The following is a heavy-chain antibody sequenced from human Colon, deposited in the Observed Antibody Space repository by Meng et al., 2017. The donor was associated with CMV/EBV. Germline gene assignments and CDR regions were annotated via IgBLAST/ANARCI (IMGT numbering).Heavy chain of an antibody. J-gene: IGHJ6*02. D-gene: IGHD1-26*01. CDR3: ARAVVGGSGLDV. Sequence: GSLRLSCAASGFSFSTYAMHWVRQAPGKGLEWVALIRDDGIIRNDESTKYYADSVKGRFTISRDNSKDTLYLQLNSLRAEDTAVYYCARAVVGGSGLDVWGQGTTVTVSS. V-gene: IGHV3-30*02. CDR2: IRDDGIIRNDESTK. CDR1: GFSFSTYA.